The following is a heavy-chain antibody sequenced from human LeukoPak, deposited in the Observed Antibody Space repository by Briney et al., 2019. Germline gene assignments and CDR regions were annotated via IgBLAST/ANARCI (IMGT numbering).Heavy chain of an antibody. CDR2: IDVSGDTE. Sequence: GGSLRLSCAVSGFTITNYGMSSVRQAPGKGLEWVSAIDVSGDTEYYADSVKGRFIISRDNSRNTLYLQINSLRGEDTALYYCAQGYSSGWYSNWGQGTLVTVSS. CDR3: AQGYSSGWYSN. J-gene: IGHJ4*02. CDR1: GFTITNYG. D-gene: IGHD6-19*01. V-gene: IGHV3-23*01.